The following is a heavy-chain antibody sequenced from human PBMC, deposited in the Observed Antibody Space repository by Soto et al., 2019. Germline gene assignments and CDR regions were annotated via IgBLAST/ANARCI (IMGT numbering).Heavy chain of an antibody. CDR2: SKNRANNYIT. CDR1: GFIFSDHY. CDR3: ATTYSYILDV. V-gene: IGHV3-72*01. Sequence: EVQLVESGGGLVQPGGSLRLSCAASGFIFSDHYMDWVRQAPGKGLEWVGRSKNRANNYITEYAASVKGRFTISRDDSKNPLHQQMNSLKTDDTAVYYCATTYSYILDVWGQGTTVTVSS. D-gene: IGHD2-15*01. J-gene: IGHJ6*02.